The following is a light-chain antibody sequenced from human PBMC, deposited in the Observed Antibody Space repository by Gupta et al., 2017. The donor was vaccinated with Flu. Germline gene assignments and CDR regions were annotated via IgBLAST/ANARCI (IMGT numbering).Light chain of an antibody. CDR1: QSISNY. Sequence: PSSLSASVGDRVTITCRTSQSISNYLNWFQQKPGKAPKLLIYATSNLQSGVPSRFSGSGSGTDVTLTISSLQPEDFATYYCQQSYSLPFTFGPGTKVDIK. CDR2: ATS. J-gene: IGKJ3*01. CDR3: QQSYSLPFT. V-gene: IGKV1-39*01.